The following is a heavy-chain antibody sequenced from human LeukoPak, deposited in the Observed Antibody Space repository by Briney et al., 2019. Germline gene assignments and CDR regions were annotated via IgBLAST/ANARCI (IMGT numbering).Heavy chain of an antibody. V-gene: IGHV3-23*01. D-gene: IGHD3-10*01. CDR2: ISASGGNT. CDR3: AKVMKGSERLTMVRGVIIKTAGLYYMDV. Sequence: PGGSRRLSCAASGFTLSSYAMSWVRQAPGKGLEWVSSISASGGNTNYADSVKGRFTISRENSKNTVYLQMNSLRAEDTAVYYCAKVMKGSERLTMVRGVIIKTAGLYYMDVWGKGTTVTVSS. CDR1: GFTLSSYA. J-gene: IGHJ6*03.